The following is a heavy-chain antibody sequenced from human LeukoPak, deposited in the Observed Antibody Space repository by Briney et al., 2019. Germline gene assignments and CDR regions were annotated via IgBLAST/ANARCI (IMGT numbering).Heavy chain of an antibody. Sequence: SETLSLTCTASGGSISSYYWSWIRQPPGKGLEWIGYIYYSGSTNYNPSLKSRVTISVDTSKNQFSLKLSSVTAADTAVYYCARVAMFFDWPDYFDYWGQGTLVTVSS. V-gene: IGHV4-59*01. CDR1: GGSISSYY. J-gene: IGHJ4*02. D-gene: IGHD3-9*01. CDR3: ARVAMFFDWPDYFDY. CDR2: IYYSGST.